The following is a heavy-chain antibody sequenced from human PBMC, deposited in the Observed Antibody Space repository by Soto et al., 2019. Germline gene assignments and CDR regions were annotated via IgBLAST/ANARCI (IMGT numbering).Heavy chain of an antibody. Sequence: EVQLLESGGGLVQPGGSLRLSCAASGFTFNNYAISCVRQAPGKGLEWVSTITGSGDSAYYADSVKGRFIISRDNSTNTLYMKMHSLRAEDSAIYYCAKGRGTTYYYHMDVWGGGTTVTVSS. J-gene: IGHJ6*03. CDR1: GFTFNNYA. V-gene: IGHV3-23*01. CDR3: AKGRGTTYYYHMDV. CDR2: ITGSGDSA. D-gene: IGHD1-7*01.